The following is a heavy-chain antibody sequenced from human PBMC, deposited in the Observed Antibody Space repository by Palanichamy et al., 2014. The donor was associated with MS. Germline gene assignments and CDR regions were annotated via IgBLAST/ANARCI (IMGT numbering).Heavy chain of an antibody. Sequence: EVQLVESGGGLIQPGGSLRLSCAASGFIVSSTYMNWVRQAPGKGLEWVSIIHSGGSIYYADSVKGRFTISRDNSKNTLYLQMNSLRAEDTAVYYCARGSQQLGRLFDYWGLGTLVTVSS. CDR1: GFIVSSTY. J-gene: IGHJ4*02. CDR2: IHSGGSI. V-gene: IGHV3-53*01. D-gene: IGHD6-13*01. CDR3: ARGSQQLGRLFDY.